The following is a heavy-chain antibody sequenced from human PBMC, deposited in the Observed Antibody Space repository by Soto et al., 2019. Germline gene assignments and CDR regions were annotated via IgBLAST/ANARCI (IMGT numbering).Heavy chain of an antibody. D-gene: IGHD3-10*01. Sequence: SETLSLTCTVSGGSISSSSYYWGWIRQPPGKGLEWIGSIYYSGSTYYNPSLKSRVTIPEDTSKNQFSLKLSSVTAADTAVYYCARVRPGLFAFDIWGQGTMVTVSS. CDR3: ARVRPGLFAFDI. V-gene: IGHV4-39*07. CDR1: GGSISSSSYY. CDR2: IYYSGST. J-gene: IGHJ3*02.